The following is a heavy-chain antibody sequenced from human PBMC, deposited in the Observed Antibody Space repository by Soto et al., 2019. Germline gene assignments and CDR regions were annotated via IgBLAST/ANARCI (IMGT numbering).Heavy chain of an antibody. V-gene: IGHV4-30-2*01. CDR3: ARAERYGGNTHFDS. Sequence: QRQLQESGSGLVKHSQTLSLTCAVADGSISSGGYSWSWIWQPPGKGLEWSGYSYHSGSNYYNPTLKSRDSMSVDRSKNQCSLKLSSVNAADRAVYYCARAERYGGNTHFDSWGQGTLVTVSS. D-gene: IGHD2-15*01. CDR1: DGSISSGGYS. J-gene: IGHJ4*02. CDR2: SYHSGSN.